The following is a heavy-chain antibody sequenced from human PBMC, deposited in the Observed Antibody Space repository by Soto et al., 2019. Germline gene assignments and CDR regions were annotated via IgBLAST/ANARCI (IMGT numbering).Heavy chain of an antibody. CDR2: IDPSDSYT. J-gene: IGHJ5*02. CDR1: GEKFTSYC. CDR3: ARHPLTGTGSRWFDP. Sequence: GEPLKISCRVAGEKFTSYCISWVRQMPGKGLEWMGRIDPSDSYTNYSPSFQGYVTISADKSISTAYLQWSSLKASDTAMYYCARHPLTGTGSRWFDPWGQGTLVTVSS. V-gene: IGHV5-10-1*01. D-gene: IGHD1-7*01.